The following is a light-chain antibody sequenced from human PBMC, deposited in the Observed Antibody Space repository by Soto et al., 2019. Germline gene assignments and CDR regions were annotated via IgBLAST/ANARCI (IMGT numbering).Light chain of an antibody. V-gene: IGLV3-1*01. J-gene: IGLJ1*01. Sequence: SYKLTQPPSVSVSPGQTASITCSGDKLGDKYACWYQQKPGQSPVLVIYQDSKRPSGIPERFSGSNSGNTATLTISGTQAMDEADYYCQAWDSSLLGFGTGTKLTVL. CDR2: QDS. CDR1: KLGDKY. CDR3: QAWDSSLLG.